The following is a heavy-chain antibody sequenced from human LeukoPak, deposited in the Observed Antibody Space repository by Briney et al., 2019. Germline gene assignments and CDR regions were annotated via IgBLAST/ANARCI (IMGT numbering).Heavy chain of an antibody. CDR1: GFTFSTYW. J-gene: IGHJ4*02. CDR2: INPDGSTG. V-gene: IGHV3-74*01. CDR3: ARDHSSWEVPSDY. D-gene: IGHD6-13*01. Sequence: PGGSLRLSRAASGFTFSTYWMHWARQLPGKGLVWVSGINPDGSTGSYAASVKRRFTISRDNAKNTLFLQMNGLRAEDTAVYYCARDHSSWEVPSDYWGQGTLVTVSS.